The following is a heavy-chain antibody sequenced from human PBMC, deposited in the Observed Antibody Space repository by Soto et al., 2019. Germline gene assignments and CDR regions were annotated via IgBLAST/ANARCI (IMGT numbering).Heavy chain of an antibody. V-gene: IGHV1-2*04. D-gene: IGHD3-16*02. CDR3: ARVRGPESYYFDY. CDR2: INPNSGGT. J-gene: IGHJ4*02. CDR1: GYTFTGYY. Sequence: ASVKVSCKASGYTFTGYYMHWVRQAPGQGLEWMGWINPNSGGTNYAQKFQGWVTMTRDTSISPAYMELSRLRSDDTAVYYCARVRGPESYYFDYWGQGTLVTVSS.